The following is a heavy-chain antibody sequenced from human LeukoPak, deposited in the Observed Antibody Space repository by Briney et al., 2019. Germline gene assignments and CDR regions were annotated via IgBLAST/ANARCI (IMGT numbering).Heavy chain of an antibody. D-gene: IGHD1-14*01. Sequence: GGSLRLSCAASGFTFSSYSMNWVRQAPGKGLEWVSSISSSSSYIYYADSVKGRFNISRDNAKNSLYLQMNSLRAEDTAVYYCARLGVIVRTFDYWGQGTLVTVSS. J-gene: IGHJ4*02. CDR2: ISSSSSYI. CDR3: ARLGVIVRTFDY. V-gene: IGHV3-21*01. CDR1: GFTFSSYS.